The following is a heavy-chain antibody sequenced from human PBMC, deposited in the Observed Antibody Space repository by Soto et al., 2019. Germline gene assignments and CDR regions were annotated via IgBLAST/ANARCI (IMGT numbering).Heavy chain of an antibody. D-gene: IGHD6-13*01. CDR3: ARPRIASKPGDAFDI. J-gene: IGHJ3*02. CDR1: GGTFSSYT. Sequence: QVQLVQSGAEVKKPGSSVKVSCKASGGTFSSYTISWVRQAPGQGLEWMGRIIPILGIANYAQKFQGRVRIPADKSTSTAYVELSSLRSEDTAVYYCARPRIASKPGDAFDIWGQGTMVTVSS. CDR2: IIPILGIA. V-gene: IGHV1-69*02.